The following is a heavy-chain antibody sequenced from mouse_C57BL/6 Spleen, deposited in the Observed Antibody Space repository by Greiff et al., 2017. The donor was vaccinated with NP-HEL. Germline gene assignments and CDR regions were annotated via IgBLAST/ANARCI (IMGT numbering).Heavy chain of an antibody. Sequence: VQLQQSGAELVKPGASVKISCKASGYAFSSYWMNWVKQRPGKGLEWIGQIYPGDGDTNYNGKFKGKATLTADKSSSTAYMQLSSLTSEDSAVYFCARRLTTVVAYYFDYWGQGTTLTVSS. CDR1: GYAFSSYW. V-gene: IGHV1-80*01. CDR3: ARRLTTVVAYYFDY. D-gene: IGHD1-1*01. CDR2: IYPGDGDT. J-gene: IGHJ2*01.